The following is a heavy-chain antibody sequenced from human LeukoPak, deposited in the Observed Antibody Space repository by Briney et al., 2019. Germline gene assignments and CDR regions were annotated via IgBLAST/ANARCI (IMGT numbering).Heavy chain of an antibody. CDR3: ASDVTHYYDSSGYHDY. V-gene: IGHV4-39*07. D-gene: IGHD3-22*01. Sequence: PSETLSLTCTVSGGSISSSTYYWGWIRQPPGKGLEWIGSIYYSGSAYYNPSLKSRVTISLDTSKIQFSLRLTSVTAADTAVYYCASDVTHYYDSSGYHDYWGQGTLVTVSS. CDR1: GGSISSSTYY. CDR2: IYYSGSA. J-gene: IGHJ4*02.